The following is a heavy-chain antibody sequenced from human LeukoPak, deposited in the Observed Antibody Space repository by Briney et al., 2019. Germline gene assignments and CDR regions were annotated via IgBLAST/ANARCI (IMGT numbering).Heavy chain of an antibody. CDR3: ASQPNSYGGEYYFDY. V-gene: IGHV3-74*01. J-gene: IGHJ4*02. CDR2: INSDGSST. CDR1: GFTFSSYW. D-gene: IGHD5-18*01. Sequence: PGGSLRLSCAASGFTFSSYWMHWVRQAPGKGLVWVSRINSDGSSTSYADSVKGRFTISRDNAKNTLYLRMNSLRAEDTAVYYCASQPNSYGGEYYFDYWGQGTLVTVSS.